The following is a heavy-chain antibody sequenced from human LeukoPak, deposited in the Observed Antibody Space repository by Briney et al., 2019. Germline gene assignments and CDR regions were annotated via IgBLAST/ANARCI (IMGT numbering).Heavy chain of an antibody. CDR1: GGSINSYY. CDR2: VYYSGST. CDR3: ARGFSYDNSGYYSRVFDY. Sequence: PSETLSLTCTVSGGSINSYYWSWIRQPPGKGLEWIGYVYYSGSTNYNPSLKIGLTISLDASNNQFSLGLSSVTAADTAVYYCARGFSYDNSGYYSRVFDYWGQGTLVTVSS. V-gene: IGHV4-59*01. J-gene: IGHJ4*02. D-gene: IGHD3-22*01.